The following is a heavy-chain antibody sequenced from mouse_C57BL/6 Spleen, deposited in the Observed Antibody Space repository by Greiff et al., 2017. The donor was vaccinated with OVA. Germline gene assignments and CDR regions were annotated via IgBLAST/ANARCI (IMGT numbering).Heavy chain of an antibody. D-gene: IGHD2-4*01. J-gene: IGHJ3*01. Sequence: VQLQQSGAELVRPGTSVKVSCKASGYAFTNYLIEWVKQRPGQGLEWIGVINPGSGGTNYNEKFKGKATLTADKSSSPAYMQLSSLTSEDSAVYFCARSYYDYPFAYWGQGTLVTVSA. CDR3: ARSYYDYPFAY. CDR1: GYAFTNYL. V-gene: IGHV1-54*01. CDR2: INPGSGGT.